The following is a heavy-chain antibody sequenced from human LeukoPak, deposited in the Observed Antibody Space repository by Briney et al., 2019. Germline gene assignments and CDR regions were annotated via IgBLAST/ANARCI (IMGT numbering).Heavy chain of an antibody. D-gene: IGHD6-19*01. Sequence: SRRLSCAASGFTFSDYYTSWVRQAPGKGLEWVSYSSSGGSAIYYADSVKGRFTISRDNAKNSVYLQMNSLRAEDTAVYYCATTRYSSASYSVYWGQGTLVTVSS. CDR1: GFTFSDYY. V-gene: IGHV3-11*04. CDR2: SSSGGSAI. CDR3: ATTRYSSASYSVY. J-gene: IGHJ4*02.